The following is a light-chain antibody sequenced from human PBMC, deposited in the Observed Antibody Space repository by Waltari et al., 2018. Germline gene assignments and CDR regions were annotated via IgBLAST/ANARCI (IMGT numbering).Light chain of an antibody. V-gene: IGKV2-30*02. CDR2: KVA. J-gene: IGKJ2*01. Sequence: DVGMTQSPLSLPVTLGQPASISCRSSQSLVHSDGNTYLNWFQQRPGQSPRRLIYKVAKRDSGVPDRVSGSGSGTDFTLKISRVEAEDVGVYYCMQGSHWPRTFGQGTKLEI. CDR3: MQGSHWPRT. CDR1: QSLVHSDGNTY.